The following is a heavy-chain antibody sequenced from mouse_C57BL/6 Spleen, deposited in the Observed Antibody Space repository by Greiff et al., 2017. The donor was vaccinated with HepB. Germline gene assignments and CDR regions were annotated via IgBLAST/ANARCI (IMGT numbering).Heavy chain of an antibody. CDR2: IWSGGST. J-gene: IGHJ2*01. Sequence: QVQLQQSGPGLVQPSQSLSITCTVSGFSLTSYGVHWVRQSPGKGLEWLGVIWSGGSTDYNAAFISRLSISKDNSKSQVFFKMNSLQADDTAIYYCARGGSGYGYFDYWGQGTTLTVSS. V-gene: IGHV2-2*01. CDR1: GFSLTSYG. CDR3: ARGGSGYGYFDY. D-gene: IGHD3-2*02.